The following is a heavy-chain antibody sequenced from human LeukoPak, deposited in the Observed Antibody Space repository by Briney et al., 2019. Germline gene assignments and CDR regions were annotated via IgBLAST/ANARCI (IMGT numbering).Heavy chain of an antibody. V-gene: IGHV3-48*01. CDR3: ARDLWNDDYFDY. J-gene: IGHJ4*02. Sequence: GGSLRLSCAASGFNFNQHTMAWVRQAPGKGLEWVSYISSSSSTIYYADSVKGRFTISRDNAKNSLYLQMNSLRAEDTAVYYCARDLWNDDYFDYWGQGTLVTVSS. CDR1: GFNFNQHT. D-gene: IGHD1-1*01. CDR2: ISSSSSTI.